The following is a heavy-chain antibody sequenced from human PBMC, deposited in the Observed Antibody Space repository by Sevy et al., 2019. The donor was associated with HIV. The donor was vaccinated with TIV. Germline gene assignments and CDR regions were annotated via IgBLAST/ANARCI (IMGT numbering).Heavy chain of an antibody. J-gene: IGHJ4*02. CDR2: IWYDGSNK. D-gene: IGHD4-4*01. Sequence: GGSLRLSCAASGFTFSSYGMHWVRQAPGKGLEWVAVIWYDGSNKYYADSVKGRFTISRDNSKNTLYLQMNSLRAEDTVVYYCARERTTVTTWYYFDYWGQGTLVTVSS. V-gene: IGHV3-33*01. CDR1: GFTFSSYG. CDR3: ARERTTVTTWYYFDY.